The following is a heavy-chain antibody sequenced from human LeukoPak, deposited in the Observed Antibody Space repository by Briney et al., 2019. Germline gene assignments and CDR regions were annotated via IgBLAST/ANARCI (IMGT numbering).Heavy chain of an antibody. CDR1: GGSISSYY. CDR3: ARAVTMIAKPPDY. V-gene: IGHV4-59*01. CDR2: IYYSGST. Sequence: SETLSLTCTVSGGSISSYYWSWIRQPPGKGLEWIGYIYYSGSTNYNPSLKSRVTISVDTSRNQFSLKLSSVTAEDTAVYYCARAVTMIAKPPDYWGQGTLVTVSS. D-gene: IGHD3-22*01. J-gene: IGHJ4*02.